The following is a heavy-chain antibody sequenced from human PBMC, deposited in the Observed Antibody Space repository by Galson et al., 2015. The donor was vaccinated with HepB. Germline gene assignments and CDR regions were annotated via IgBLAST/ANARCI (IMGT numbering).Heavy chain of an antibody. D-gene: IGHD3-22*01. J-gene: IGHJ6*02. Sequence: CAISGDSVSSNSAAWNWIRQSPSRGLEWLGRTYYRSKWYNDYAVSVKSRITINPDTSKNQFSLQLNSVTPEDTAVYYCARDGVTMIVGGYYGMDVWGQGTTVTVSS. CDR2: TYYRSKWYN. CDR1: GDSVSSNSAA. V-gene: IGHV6-1*01. CDR3: ARDGVTMIVGGYYGMDV.